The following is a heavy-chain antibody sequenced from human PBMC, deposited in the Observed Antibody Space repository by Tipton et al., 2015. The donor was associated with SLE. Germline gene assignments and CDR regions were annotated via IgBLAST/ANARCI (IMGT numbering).Heavy chain of an antibody. CDR2: IYTSGST. Sequence: TLSLTCTVSGGSISSGSYYWSWIRQPAGKGLEWIGHIYTSGSTNYNPSLKSRVTISVDTSKNQFSLKLSSVTAADTALYYCARENGWIDAFDIWGQGTMVTVSS. CDR3: ARENGWIDAFDI. V-gene: IGHV4-61*09. CDR1: GGSISSGSYY. J-gene: IGHJ3*02. D-gene: IGHD6-19*01.